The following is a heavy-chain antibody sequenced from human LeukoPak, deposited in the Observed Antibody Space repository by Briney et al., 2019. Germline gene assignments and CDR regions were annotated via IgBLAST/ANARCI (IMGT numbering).Heavy chain of an antibody. CDR3: AHRSRAGYCSGGSCFDY. J-gene: IGHJ4*02. CDR1: GFSLSTSGVG. Sequence: SGPTLVNPTQTLTLTCTFSGFSLSTSGVGVGWIRQPPGKALEWLALIYWDDDKRYSPSLKSRLTITKDTSKNQVVLTMTNMDPVDTATYYCAHRSRAGYCSGGSCFDYWGQGTLVTVSS. V-gene: IGHV2-5*02. CDR2: IYWDDDK. D-gene: IGHD2-15*01.